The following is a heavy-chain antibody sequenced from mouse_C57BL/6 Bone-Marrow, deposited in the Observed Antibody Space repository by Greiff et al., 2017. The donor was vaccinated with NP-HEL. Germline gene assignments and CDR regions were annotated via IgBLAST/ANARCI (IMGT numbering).Heavy chain of an antibody. CDR1: GYTFTSYW. Sequence: QVQLQQPGAELVKPGASVKMSCKASGYTFTSYWITWVKQRPGQGLEWIGDIYPGSGSTNYNEKFKSKATLTVDTSSSTAYMQLSSLTSEDSAVYYCARGDFYYDPFAYWGRGTLVTVSA. CDR2: IYPGSGST. D-gene: IGHD2-4*01. J-gene: IGHJ3*01. CDR3: ARGDFYYDPFAY. V-gene: IGHV1-55*01.